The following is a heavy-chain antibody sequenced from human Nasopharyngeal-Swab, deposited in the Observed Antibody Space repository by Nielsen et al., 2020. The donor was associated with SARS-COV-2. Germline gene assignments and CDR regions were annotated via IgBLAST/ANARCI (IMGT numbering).Heavy chain of an antibody. V-gene: IGHV4-59*11. Sequence: SKTLSPTCTLPGGPISSLYWSGIRHSPGKGLEWSRFFYYSGITNYHPSLKGRVTILLDTSKNKFSLKQNSVTAADTAVYYCAREVVGGLVDSWRQGTLVTVSS. CDR1: GGPISSLY. CDR2: FYYSGIT. J-gene: IGHJ4*02. CDR3: AREVVGGLVDS. D-gene: IGHD1-26*01.